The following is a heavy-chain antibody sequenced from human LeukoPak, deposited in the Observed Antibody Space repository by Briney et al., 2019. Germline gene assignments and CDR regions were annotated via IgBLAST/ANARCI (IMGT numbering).Heavy chain of an antibody. J-gene: IGHJ4*02. V-gene: IGHV3-48*02. Sequence: GGSLRLSCAASGFTFSSYSMNWVRQAPGKGLEWVSYISSSSSTIYYADSVKGRFTISRDNAKNSLYLQMNSLRDEDTAVYYCARASPPRYTYDPYYFDCWGQGTLVTVSS. CDR1: GFTFSSYS. D-gene: IGHD5-18*01. CDR3: ARASPPRYTYDPYYFDC. CDR2: ISSSSSTI.